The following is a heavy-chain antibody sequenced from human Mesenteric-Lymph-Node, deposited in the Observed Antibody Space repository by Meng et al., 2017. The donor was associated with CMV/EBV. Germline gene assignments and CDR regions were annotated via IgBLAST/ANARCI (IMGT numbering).Heavy chain of an antibody. CDR1: GYTFTSYD. CDR2: MNPNSGNT. CDR3: ARGWVQLWFSYYYYGMDV. V-gene: IGHV1-8*01. Sequence: ASVKVSCKASGYTFTSYDINWVRQATGQGLEWMGWMNPNSGNTGYAQKFQGRVTMTRNTSISTAYMEPSSLRSEDTAVYYCARGWVQLWFSYYYYGMDVWGQGTTVTVSS. D-gene: IGHD5-18*01. J-gene: IGHJ6*02.